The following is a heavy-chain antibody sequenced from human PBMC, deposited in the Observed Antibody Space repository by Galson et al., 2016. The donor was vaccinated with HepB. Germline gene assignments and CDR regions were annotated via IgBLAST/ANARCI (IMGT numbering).Heavy chain of an antibody. D-gene: IGHD1-1*01. J-gene: IGHJ4*02. CDR2: INDHGSEQ. V-gene: IGHV3-7*04. CDR3: ARTRWRGFSPFYFDN. CDR1: GFTFSNFW. Sequence: SLRLSCAASGFTFSNFWMAWVRQAPGKGLEWVANINDHGSEQYYVDSVKGRFTISRDNAKNSVYLQMNSLRDDDTAVYYCARTRWRGFSPFYFDNWGQGTLDAVSS.